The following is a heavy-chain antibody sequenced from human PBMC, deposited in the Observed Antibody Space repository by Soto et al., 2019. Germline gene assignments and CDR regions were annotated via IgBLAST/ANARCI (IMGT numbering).Heavy chain of an antibody. CDR1: GFTFSSYA. V-gene: IGHV3-23*01. J-gene: IGHJ3*02. D-gene: IGHD3-22*01. CDR2: ISGSGGST. Sequence: TGGSLRLSCAASGFTFSSYAMGWVRQAPGKGLEWVSAISGSGGSTYYADSVKGRFTISRDNSKNTLYLQMNSLRAEDTAVYYCAKDSDSRGAFDIWGQGTMVTVSS. CDR3: AKDSDSRGAFDI.